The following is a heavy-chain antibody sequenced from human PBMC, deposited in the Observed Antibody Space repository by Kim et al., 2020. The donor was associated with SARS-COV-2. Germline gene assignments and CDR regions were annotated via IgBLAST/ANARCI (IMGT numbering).Heavy chain of an antibody. CDR3: ARDPRDYRGNWLDP. CDR2: INPNSGGT. J-gene: IGHJ5*02. Sequence: ASVKVSCKASGYTFTGYYMHWVRQAPGQGLEWMGWINPNSGGTNYAQKFQGRVTMTRDTSISTAYMELSSLISDDTAVYYCARDPRDYRGNWLDPWGQGTLVTVSS. CDR1: GYTFTGYY. V-gene: IGHV1-2*02. D-gene: IGHD1-26*01.